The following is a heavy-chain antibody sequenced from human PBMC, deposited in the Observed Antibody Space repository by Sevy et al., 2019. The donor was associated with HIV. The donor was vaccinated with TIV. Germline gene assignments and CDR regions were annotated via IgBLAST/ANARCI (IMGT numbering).Heavy chain of an antibody. Sequence: GGSLRLSCAISGFTVNDKYIIWVRQAPGKGLEWVSVIFISGSTYYADSAKGRFTISRDNSKNTMDLQMNSVRAEDTAVYYCLGLVLSYRSGWSYFDYWGQGTLVTVSS. CDR2: IFISGST. J-gene: IGHJ4*02. CDR3: LGLVLSYRSGWSYFDY. CDR1: GFTVNDKY. V-gene: IGHV3-66*02. D-gene: IGHD6-19*01.